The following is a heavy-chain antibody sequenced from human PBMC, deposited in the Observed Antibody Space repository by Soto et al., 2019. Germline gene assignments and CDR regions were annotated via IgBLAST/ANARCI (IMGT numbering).Heavy chain of an antibody. CDR2: ISGDGINT. D-gene: IGHD3-10*01. CDR3: ARGNLSFDFDS. Sequence: ESGGDVVQPGRSLRLSCAASGFNFGFFGMHWVRQAPGKGLEWVAFISGDGINTHYADSVRGRFTLPRDYSKKTMYLQMDTLREDDTALYYCARGNLSFDFDSWGQGTLVTVSS. V-gene: IGHV3-30*03. CDR1: GFNFGFFG. J-gene: IGHJ4*02.